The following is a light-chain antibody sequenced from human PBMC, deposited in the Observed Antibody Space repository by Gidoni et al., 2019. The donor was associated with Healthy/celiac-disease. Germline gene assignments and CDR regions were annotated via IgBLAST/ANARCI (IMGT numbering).Light chain of an antibody. Sequence: EIVLTQFPGTLSLSQGERATLSCRASQSVSSIYLAWYQQKPGQAPRLLIYGASSRATGIPDRFSGSVSGTDFTLTISRLEPEDFAVYYCQQYGSSRGTFGQGTKLEIK. J-gene: IGKJ2*01. CDR2: GAS. CDR1: QSVSSIY. V-gene: IGKV3-20*01. CDR3: QQYGSSRGT.